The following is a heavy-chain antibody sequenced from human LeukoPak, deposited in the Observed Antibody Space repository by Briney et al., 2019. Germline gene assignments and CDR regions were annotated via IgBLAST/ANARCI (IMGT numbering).Heavy chain of an antibody. Sequence: SVKVSCKASGGTFSSYAIGWVRQAPGQGLEWMGRIIPILGIANYAQKFQGRITITADKSTSTAYMELSSLRSEDTTVYYCARGVYYYDSTIDYYYYYGMDVWGQGTTVTVSS. V-gene: IGHV1-69*04. CDR3: ARGVYYYDSTIDYYYYYGMDV. D-gene: IGHD3-22*01. CDR1: GGTFSSYA. J-gene: IGHJ6*02. CDR2: IIPILGIA.